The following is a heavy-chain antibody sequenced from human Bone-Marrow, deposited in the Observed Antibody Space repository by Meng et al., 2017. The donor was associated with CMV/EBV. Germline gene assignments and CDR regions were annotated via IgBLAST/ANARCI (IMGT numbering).Heavy chain of an antibody. V-gene: IGHV3-21*04. CDR2: ISSSSSYI. CDR1: GFTFSSYS. CDR3: ARDRMVTDIEYYYYGMDV. J-gene: IGHJ6*02. D-gene: IGHD5-18*01. Sequence: GGSLRLSCAASGFTFSSYSMNWVRQAPGKGLEWVSSISSSSSYIYYADSVKGRFTISRDNAKNSLYLQMNSLRAEDTAVYYCARDRMVTDIEYYYYGMDVWGQGDTVNVAS.